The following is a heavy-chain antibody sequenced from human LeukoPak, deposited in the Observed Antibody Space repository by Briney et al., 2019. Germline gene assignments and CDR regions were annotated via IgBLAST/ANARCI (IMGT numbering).Heavy chain of an antibody. V-gene: IGHV3-7*05. J-gene: IGHJ3*02. CDR3: ATYWRYVDWLLSDI. Sequence: GGSLRHSCEASGLTFGDYWMTWVRQAPGKGLECVANIKQDGSENHYVDSVKGRFTISRDNAKNSLSLQMNSLRAEDTAVYYCATYWRYVDWLLSDIGGLGKMVTVSS. CDR2: IKQDGSEN. D-gene: IGHD3-9*01. CDR1: GLTFGDYW.